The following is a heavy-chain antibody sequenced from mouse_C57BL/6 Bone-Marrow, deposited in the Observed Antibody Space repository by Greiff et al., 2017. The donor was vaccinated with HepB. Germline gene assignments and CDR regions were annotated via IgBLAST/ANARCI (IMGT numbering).Heavy chain of an antibody. D-gene: IGHD5-5*01. CDR1: GFTFSSYG. V-gene: IGHV5-6*02. Sequence: DVMLVESGGDLVKPGGSLKLSCAASGFTFSSYGMSWVRQTPDKRLEWVATISSGGSYTYYPDSVKGRFTISRDNAKNTLYLQMSSLKSEDTAMYYCARLPYYFDYWGQGTTLTVSS. J-gene: IGHJ2*01. CDR3: ARLPYYFDY. CDR2: ISSGGSYT.